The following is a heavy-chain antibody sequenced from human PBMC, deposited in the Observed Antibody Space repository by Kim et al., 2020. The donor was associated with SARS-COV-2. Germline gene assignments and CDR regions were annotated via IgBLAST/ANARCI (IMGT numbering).Heavy chain of an antibody. V-gene: IGHV1-24*01. D-gene: IGHD6-19*01. J-gene: IGHJ6*02. CDR1: GYTLTELS. CDR3: TTGLAVAGTPHAYHDYYGMDV. CDR2: FDPEDGET. Sequence: ASVKVSCKVSGYTLTELSMHWVRQAPGKGLEWMGGFDPEDGETIYAQKSQGRVTMTEVTSTDTAYMELSSLRSEDTDVYYCTTGLAVAGTPHAYHDYYGMDVWGQGTTVTVSS.